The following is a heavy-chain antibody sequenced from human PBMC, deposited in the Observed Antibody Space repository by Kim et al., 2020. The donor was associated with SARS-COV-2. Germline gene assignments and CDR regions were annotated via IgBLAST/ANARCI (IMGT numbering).Heavy chain of an antibody. CDR2: IYYSGST. D-gene: IGHD3-3*01. V-gene: IGHV4-59*01. Sequence: SETPSLTCTVSGGSIISYYWSWIRQPPGKGLEWIGYIYYSGSTNYNPSLKSRVTISVDTSKNQFSLKLSSVTAANTAVYYCARDHREWLQYTANWYFDLWGRGTLVTVSS. CDR3: ARDHREWLQYTANWYFDL. CDR1: GGSIISYY. J-gene: IGHJ2*01.